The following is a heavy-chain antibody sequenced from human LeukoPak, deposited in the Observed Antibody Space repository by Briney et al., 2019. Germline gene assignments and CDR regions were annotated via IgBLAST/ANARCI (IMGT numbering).Heavy chain of an antibody. Sequence: GASVKVSCKASAYIFTSNDINWVRQATGQGLEWMGWINPKSGKTGYAQKFRGRVTMTTNPSISTAYMELTSLRSDDTAVYYCARDSEEAFAIWGQGTVVTVS. CDR1: AYIFTSND. CDR2: INPKSGKT. J-gene: IGHJ3*02. V-gene: IGHV1-8*01. CDR3: ARDSEEAFAI.